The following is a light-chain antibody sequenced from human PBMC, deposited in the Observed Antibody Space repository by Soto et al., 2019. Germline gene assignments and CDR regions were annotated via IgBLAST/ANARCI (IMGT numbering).Light chain of an antibody. Sequence: EMVLTQSPGTLSLSPGERATRSCRASQSVSSSYLTWYQQKPGQAPRLLIYGASSRPTGIPDRFSGRGSGADFTLTISRREPEDFAVYYCQPYGSSAPIFTFGPGTKVDIK. V-gene: IGKV3-20*01. J-gene: IGKJ3*01. CDR1: QSVSSSY. CDR2: GAS. CDR3: QPYGSSAPIFT.